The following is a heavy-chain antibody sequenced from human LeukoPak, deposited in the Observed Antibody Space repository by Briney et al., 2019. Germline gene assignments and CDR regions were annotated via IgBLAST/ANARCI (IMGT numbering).Heavy chain of an antibody. J-gene: IGHJ6*03. Sequence: SVKVSCKASGGTFSRSAISWVRQAPGQGLEWMGGIIPIFGTASYANYAQKFQGRVTITTDESTSTAYMELSSLRSEDTAVYYCARDRTEPLAARGYYYYYMDVWGKGTTVTVSS. V-gene: IGHV1-69*05. CDR3: ARDRTEPLAARGYYYYYMDV. D-gene: IGHD6-6*01. CDR1: GGTFSRSA. CDR2: IIPIFGTASYA.